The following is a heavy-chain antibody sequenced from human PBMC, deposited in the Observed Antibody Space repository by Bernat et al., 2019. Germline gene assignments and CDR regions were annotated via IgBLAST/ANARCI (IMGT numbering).Heavy chain of an antibody. CDR2: ISYDGSNK. D-gene: IGHD1-14*01. V-gene: IGHV3-30*03. CDR1: GFTFSSYG. J-gene: IGHJ4*02. Sequence: QVQLVESGGGVVQPGRSLRLSCAASGFTFSSYGMHWVRQAPGKGLEWVAVISYDGSNKYYADSVKGRFTISRDNSKNTLYLQMNSLKTEDTAVYYCVPRISRIDYWGQGTLVTVSS. CDR3: VPRISRIDY.